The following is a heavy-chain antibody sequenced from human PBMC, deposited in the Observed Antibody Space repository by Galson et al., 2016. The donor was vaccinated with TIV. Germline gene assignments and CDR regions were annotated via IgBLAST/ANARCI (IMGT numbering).Heavy chain of an antibody. CDR1: GYTFTSFD. CDR2: MSPSNGNT. CDR3: ARGHYYDSSGYSFDF. D-gene: IGHD3-22*01. V-gene: IGHV1-8*01. Sequence: SVKGSCKASGYTFTSFDISWIRQAPGQGLEWMGWMSPSNGNTGYEQKFRGRITITRHPSTTTVYMEWSGLTSEDTAVYYCARGHYYDSSGYSFDFWGQGTLVTVSS. J-gene: IGHJ4*02.